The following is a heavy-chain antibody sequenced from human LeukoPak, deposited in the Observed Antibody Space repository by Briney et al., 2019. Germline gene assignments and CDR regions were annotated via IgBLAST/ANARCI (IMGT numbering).Heavy chain of an antibody. Sequence: PGGSLILSCAASGFTFSSYGMHWVRQAPAKGLEWVAFIRYDESKTFYGDSVKGRFTVSRDNSKNTLYLQMNSLRAEDTAVYYCAKSHLPNSYSGTYYCDYWGQGTQVTVSS. CDR2: IRYDESKT. V-gene: IGHV3-30*02. D-gene: IGHD1-26*01. J-gene: IGHJ4*02. CDR3: AKSHLPNSYSGTYYCDY. CDR1: GFTFSSYG.